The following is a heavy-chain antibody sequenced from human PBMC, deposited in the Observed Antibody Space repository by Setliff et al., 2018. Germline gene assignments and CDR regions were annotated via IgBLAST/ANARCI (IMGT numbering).Heavy chain of an antibody. CDR2: INSDGSRT. CDR3: GRGSNMSPNYIDV. Sequence: HPGGSLRLSCAASGFTLSSYWMHWVRQAPGKGLVWVSRINSDGSRTIYADAVRGRSTISRDNAKNTLYLQVNSLRDEDTAVYYCGRGSNMSPNYIDVWGKGTTVTVSS. CDR1: GFTLSSYW. J-gene: IGHJ6*03. D-gene: IGHD3-10*02. V-gene: IGHV3-74*01.